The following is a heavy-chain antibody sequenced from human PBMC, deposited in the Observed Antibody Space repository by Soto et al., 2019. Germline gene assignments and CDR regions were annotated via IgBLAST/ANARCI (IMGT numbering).Heavy chain of an antibody. CDR2: ISWNSAMI. J-gene: IGHJ4*02. CDR1: GFTFDDFA. Sequence: EVQLVESGGGLVQPGRSLRLSCAASGFTFDDFAMHWVRQAPGKGLEWVSGISWNSAMIGYADSVKGRFTISRDNAKNSLYLQMNMLRVEDTALYVCAKDNRADRGAFDYWGQGTLVSVFS. CDR3: AKDNRADRGAFDY. V-gene: IGHV3-9*01. D-gene: IGHD3-10*01.